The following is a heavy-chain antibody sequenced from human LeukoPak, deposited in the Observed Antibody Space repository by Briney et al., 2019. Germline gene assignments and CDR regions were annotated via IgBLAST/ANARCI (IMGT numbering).Heavy chain of an antibody. CDR1: GYSISSGYY. D-gene: IGHD3-3*01. V-gene: IGHV4-38-2*02. Sequence: PSETLSLTCTVSGYSISSGYYWGWIRQPPGKGLEWIGSIYHSGSTYYNPSLKSRVTISVDTSKNQFSLKLSSVTAADTAVYYCARGGYDFWSGSSFDYWGQGTLVTVSS. CDR2: IYHSGST. J-gene: IGHJ4*02. CDR3: ARGGYDFWSGSSFDY.